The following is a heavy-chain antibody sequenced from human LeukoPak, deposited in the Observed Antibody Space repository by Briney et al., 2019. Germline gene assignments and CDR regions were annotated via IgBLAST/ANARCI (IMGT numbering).Heavy chain of an antibody. CDR2: ISGSDDFT. J-gene: IGHJ4*02. D-gene: IGHD2-15*01. CDR3: TRGVYCSGGSCSLDC. V-gene: IGHV3-23*01. CDR1: GFTFSSYT. Sequence: GGSLRLSCAASGFTFSSYTMNWVRQAPGKGLEWVSTISGSDDFTYYADSVKGWFTISRDNSRNTLSLQISSLRAEDTALYYCTRGVYCSGGSCSLDCWGQGTLVTVSS.